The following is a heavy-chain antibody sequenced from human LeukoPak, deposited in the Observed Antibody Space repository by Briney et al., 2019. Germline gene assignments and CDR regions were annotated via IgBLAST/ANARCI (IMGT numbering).Heavy chain of an antibody. CDR2: ISAYNGNT. J-gene: IGHJ6*03. CDR3: AGHIGGGSYYYYMDV. CDR1: GYTFTGYY. D-gene: IGHD1-26*01. Sequence: GASVKVSCKASGYTFTGYYMHWVRQAPGQGLEWMGWISAYNGNTNYAQKLQGKVTMTTDTSTSTAYMELRSLRSDDTAVYYCAGHIGGGSYYYYMDVWGKGTTVTVSS. V-gene: IGHV1-18*04.